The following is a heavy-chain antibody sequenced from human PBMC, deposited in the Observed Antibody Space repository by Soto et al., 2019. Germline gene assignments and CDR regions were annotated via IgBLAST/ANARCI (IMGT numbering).Heavy chain of an antibody. CDR3: ARGVAGSGFDL. CDR2: TYYRSNWRH. V-gene: IGHV6-1*01. D-gene: IGHD6-19*01. Sequence: PTLSLTCAISGDSVSSNTAAWNSIRSSPSRGLELLGRTYYRSNWRHDYAVSVKSRITVNPDTSKNHFSLQLNSVTPDDTAVYYCARGVAGSGFDLWGQGTRGTVSS. CDR1: GDSVSSNTAA. J-gene: IGHJ4*02.